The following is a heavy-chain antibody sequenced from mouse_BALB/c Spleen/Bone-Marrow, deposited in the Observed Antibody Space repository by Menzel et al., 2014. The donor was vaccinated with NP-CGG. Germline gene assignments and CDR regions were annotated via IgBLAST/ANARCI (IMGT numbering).Heavy chain of an antibody. J-gene: IGHJ2*01. Sequence: EVQGVESGPELVKPGASVKISCKASGYTFTDYNMHWVKQSHGKSLEWIGYIYPYNGGTGYNQKFKSKATLTVDNPSSTAYMELRSLTSEDSAVYYCARLGRDYWGQGTTLTVSS. D-gene: IGHD4-1*01. CDR2: IYPYNGGT. CDR3: ARLGRDY. V-gene: IGHV1S29*02. CDR1: GYTFTDYN.